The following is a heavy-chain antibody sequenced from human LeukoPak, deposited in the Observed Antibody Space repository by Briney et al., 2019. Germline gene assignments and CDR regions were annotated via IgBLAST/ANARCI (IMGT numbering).Heavy chain of an antibody. V-gene: IGHV6-1*01. Sequence: SQTLSLTCAISGDSVSRTNVAWNWIRQSPSGGLEWLGRTIYRSEWHHDYAVSMKGRITISPDTSRNQSSLQLNSVTPEDTAVYYCATYRFDYWGQGTLVTVSA. CDR3: ATYRFDY. CDR1: GDSVSRTNVA. CDR2: TIYRSEWHH. D-gene: IGHD3-16*02. J-gene: IGHJ4*02.